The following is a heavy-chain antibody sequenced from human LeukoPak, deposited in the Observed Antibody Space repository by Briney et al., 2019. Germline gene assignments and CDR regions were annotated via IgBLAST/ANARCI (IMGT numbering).Heavy chain of an antibody. V-gene: IGHV1-2*02. Sequence: ASVKVSYKASGYTFTGYYMHWVRQAPGQGLEWMGWINPNSGGTNYAQKFQGRVTMTRDTSISTAYMELSRLRSDDTAVYYCASAGDILTGYYSPFDYWGQGTLVTVSS. J-gene: IGHJ4*02. CDR3: ASAGDILTGYYSPFDY. D-gene: IGHD3-9*01. CDR2: INPNSGGT. CDR1: GYTFTGYY.